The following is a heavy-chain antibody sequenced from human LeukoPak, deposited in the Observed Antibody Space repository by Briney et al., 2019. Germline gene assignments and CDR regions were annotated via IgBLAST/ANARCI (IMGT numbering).Heavy chain of an antibody. CDR3: ASGEVLMVYAIKEYFQH. CDR2: IIPIFGTA. Sequence: GASVKVSCKTSGYTFTNYGISWVRQAPGQGLEWMGRIIPIFGTANYAQKFQGRVTITTDESTRTAYMELSSLRSEDTAVYYCASGEVLMVYAIKEYFQHWGQGTLVTVSS. J-gene: IGHJ1*01. CDR1: GYTFTNYG. V-gene: IGHV1-69*05. D-gene: IGHD2-8*01.